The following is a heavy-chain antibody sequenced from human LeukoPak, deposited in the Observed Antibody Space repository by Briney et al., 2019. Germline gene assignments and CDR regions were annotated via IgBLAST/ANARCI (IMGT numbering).Heavy chain of an antibody. CDR1: GGSISSYY. CDR2: IHYSGST. J-gene: IGHJ6*02. CDR3: ARTGGDDTGYYYYGMDV. V-gene: IGHV4-59*08. D-gene: IGHD3-16*01. Sequence: PSETLSLTCTVSGGSISSYYWSWIRQPPGKGLEWIGYIHYSGSTNYNPSLKSRVTISVDTSKNQFSLKLSSVTAADTAVYYCARTGGDDTGYYYYGMDVWGQGTTVTVSS.